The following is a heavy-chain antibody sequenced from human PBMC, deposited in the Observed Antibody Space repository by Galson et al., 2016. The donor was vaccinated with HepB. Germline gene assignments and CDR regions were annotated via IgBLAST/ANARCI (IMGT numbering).Heavy chain of an antibody. D-gene: IGHD2-15*01. CDR1: GDSFSNYA. CDR2: IIPIFGTT. Sequence: SVKVSCKASGDSFSNYAISWVRQAPGQGLEWMGGIIPIFGTTNHAQTLQGRVTVAADESTNTAYMELSSLRSEDTAMYYCAVGYCRGGSCYGSDRVYYYGMGVWGQGTTVAVAS. CDR3: AVGYCRGGSCYGSDRVYYYGMGV. J-gene: IGHJ6*02. V-gene: IGHV1-69*13.